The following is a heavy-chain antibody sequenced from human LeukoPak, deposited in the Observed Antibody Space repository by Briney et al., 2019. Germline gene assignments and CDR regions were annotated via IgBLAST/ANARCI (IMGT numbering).Heavy chain of an antibody. CDR2: IYYSGST. CDR1: GGSISSYY. Sequence: PSETLSLTCTVSGGSISSYYWSWIRQPPGKGLEWLGYIYYSGSTNYNPSLKSRVTISVDTSKNQFSLKLSSVTAADTAVYYCARHPMTSYSSSWYGFDYWGQGTLVTVSS. J-gene: IGHJ4*02. V-gene: IGHV4-59*08. CDR3: ARHPMTSYSSSWYGFDY. D-gene: IGHD6-13*01.